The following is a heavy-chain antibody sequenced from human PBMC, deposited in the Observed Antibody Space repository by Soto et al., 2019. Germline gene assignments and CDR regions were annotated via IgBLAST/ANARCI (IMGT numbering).Heavy chain of an antibody. D-gene: IGHD3-22*01. Sequence: PGVSLILSCAAAGFTVSSNYMSWVRQAPGRGLEWVSVIYSGGSTYYADSVKGRFTISRDNSKNTLYLQMNSLRAEDTAVYYCARGAHYYDSSGYYYPFYYGMDVWGQGTTVTVSS. CDR2: IYSGGST. CDR1: GFTVSSNY. CDR3: ARGAHYYDSSGYYYPFYYGMDV. J-gene: IGHJ6*02. V-gene: IGHV3-53*01.